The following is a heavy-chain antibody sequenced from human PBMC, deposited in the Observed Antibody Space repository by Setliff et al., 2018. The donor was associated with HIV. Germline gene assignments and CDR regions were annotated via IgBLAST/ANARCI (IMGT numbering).Heavy chain of an antibody. Sequence: GGSLRLSCAASGFTFSDYYMSWIRQAPGKGLEWVSYSSSRGSTIYYADSVKGRFTISRDNAKNPLYLQMNTLRAEDTAVYFCARSPYGDYGLDYWGQGTLVTVSS. D-gene: IGHD4-17*01. CDR3: ARSPYGDYGLDY. CDR2: SSSRGSTI. CDR1: GFTFSDYY. V-gene: IGHV3-11*04. J-gene: IGHJ4*02.